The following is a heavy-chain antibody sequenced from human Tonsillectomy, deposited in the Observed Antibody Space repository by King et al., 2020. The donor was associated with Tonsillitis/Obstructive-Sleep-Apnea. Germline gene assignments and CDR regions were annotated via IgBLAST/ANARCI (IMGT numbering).Heavy chain of an antibody. J-gene: IGHJ3*02. D-gene: IGHD5-24*01. CDR2: ISTSGTNI. CDR3: ARDRDNDGLNDAFDI. V-gene: IGHV3-48*03. CDR1: GFTFSSYE. Sequence: VQLVESGGGLVQPGGSLRLSCAASGFTFSSYEMNWVRQAPGKGLEWVSYISTSGTNIYCADSVKGRFTISRDNAKNSLYLQMNSLRVEDTAVYYCARDRDNDGLNDAFDIWGQGTMVTVSS.